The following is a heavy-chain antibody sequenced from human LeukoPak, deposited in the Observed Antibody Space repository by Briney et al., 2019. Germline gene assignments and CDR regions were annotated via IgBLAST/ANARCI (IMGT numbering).Heavy chain of an antibody. CDR3: ARTPLRGATFFTSYPNWFDT. CDR2: IYISGSA. CDR1: GDSISSGSSY. D-gene: IGHD3-10*01. J-gene: IGHJ5*02. V-gene: IGHV4-61*02. Sequence: SQTLSLTCTVSGDSISSGSSYWSWIRQPAGKGLEWIGRIYISGSANYNPSLKSRLSISVDTSKIQFSLRLSSVTVADTAVYYCARTPLRGATFFTSYPNWFDTWGQGTLVTVSS.